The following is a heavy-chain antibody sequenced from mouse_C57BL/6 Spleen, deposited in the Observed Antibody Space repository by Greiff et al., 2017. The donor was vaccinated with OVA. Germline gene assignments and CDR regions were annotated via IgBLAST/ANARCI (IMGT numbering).Heavy chain of an antibody. CDR3: ASSYDLKYFDY. CDR2: IYPGSGNT. CDR1: GYTFTDYY. D-gene: IGHD2-3*01. V-gene: IGHV1-76*01. Sequence: QVQLKESGAELVRPGASVKLSCKASGYTFTDYYINWVKQRPGQGLEWIARIYPGSGNTYYNEKFKGKATLTAEKSSSTAYMQLSSLTSEDSAVYFCASSYDLKYFDYWGQGTTLTVSS. J-gene: IGHJ2*01.